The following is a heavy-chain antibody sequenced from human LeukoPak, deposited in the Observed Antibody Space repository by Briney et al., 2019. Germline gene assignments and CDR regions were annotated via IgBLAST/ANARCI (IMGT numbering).Heavy chain of an antibody. V-gene: IGHV4-59*01. CDR2: IYYSGST. J-gene: IGHJ4*02. CDR3: ARVRYYDILTGQYYFDY. D-gene: IGHD3-9*01. CDR1: GGSISSYY. Sequence: SETLSLTCTVSGGSISSYYWSWIRQPPGKGLEWIGYIYYSGSTNYNPSLKSRVTISVDTSKNQFSLKLSSVTAADTAVYYCARVRYYDILTGQYYFDYWGQGTLVTVSS.